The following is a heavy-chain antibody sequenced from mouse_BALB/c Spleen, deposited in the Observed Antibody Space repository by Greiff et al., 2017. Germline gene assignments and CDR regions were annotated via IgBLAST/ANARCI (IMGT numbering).Heavy chain of an antibody. D-gene: IGHD2-4*01. V-gene: IGHV1-87*01. Sequence: QVQLKESGAELARPGASVKLSCKASGYTFTSYWMQWVKQRPGQGLEWIGAIYPGDGDTRYTQKFKGKATLTADKSSSTAYMQLSSLASEDSAVYYCALAGITWDYWGQGTTLTVSS. CDR3: ALAGITWDY. CDR2: IYPGDGDT. CDR1: GYTFTSYW. J-gene: IGHJ2*01.